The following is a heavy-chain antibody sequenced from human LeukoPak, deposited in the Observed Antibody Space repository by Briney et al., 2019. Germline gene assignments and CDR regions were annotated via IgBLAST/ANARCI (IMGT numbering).Heavy chain of an antibody. CDR1: GGSISSYY. Sequence: PSETLSLTCTVSGGSISSYYWSWIRQPPGKGLEWIRCFYYSGNTNSNPSLKSRVTISVDTSKNQFSLKLMSVTAADTAVYYCATVRPENSGSYYWDYWGQGTLVTVSS. J-gene: IGHJ4*02. V-gene: IGHV4-59*08. D-gene: IGHD1-26*01. CDR3: ATVRPENSGSYYWDY. CDR2: FYYSGNT.